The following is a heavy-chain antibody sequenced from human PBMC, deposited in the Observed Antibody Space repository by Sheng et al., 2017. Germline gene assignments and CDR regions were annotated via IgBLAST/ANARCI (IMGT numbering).Heavy chain of an antibody. Sequence: QVQLVESGGGVVQPGRSLRLSCAASGFTFSSYAMHWVRQAPGKGLEWVAVISYDGSNKYYADSVKGRFTISRDNSKNTLYLQMNSLRAEDTAVYYCAGITVTHFDYWGQGTLVTVSS. J-gene: IGHJ4*02. V-gene: IGHV3-30-3*01. CDR2: ISYDGSNK. D-gene: IGHD4-17*01. CDR3: AGITVTHFDY. CDR1: GFTFSSYA.